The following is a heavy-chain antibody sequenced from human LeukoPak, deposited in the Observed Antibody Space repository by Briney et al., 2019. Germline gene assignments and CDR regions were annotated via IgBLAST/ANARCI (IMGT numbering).Heavy chain of an antibody. D-gene: IGHD5-18*01. Sequence: GGSLRLSCAASGFTFSSYAMSWVRQAPGKGLEWVSAISGSGTSIYYADSVRGRFTISRDNSKNTLSLQMNSLRAEGTAVYYCATRGNMETATYAFDIWGPGTMVTVSS. CDR3: ATRGNMETATYAFDI. CDR1: GFTFSSYA. V-gene: IGHV3-23*01. CDR2: ISGSGTSI. J-gene: IGHJ3*02.